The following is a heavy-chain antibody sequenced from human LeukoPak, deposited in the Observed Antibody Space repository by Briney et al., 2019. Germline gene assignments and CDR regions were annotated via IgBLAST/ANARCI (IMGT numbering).Heavy chain of an antibody. D-gene: IGHD6-6*01. Sequence: SETLSLTCAVYGGSFSGYYWSWIRQPPGKGLEWIGEINHSGSTNYNPSLKSRVTISVDTSKNQFSLKLSSVTATDTAVYYCARGDLSSSHFDYWGQGTLVTVSS. CDR3: ARGDLSSSHFDY. V-gene: IGHV4-34*01. J-gene: IGHJ4*02. CDR2: INHSGST. CDR1: GGSFSGYY.